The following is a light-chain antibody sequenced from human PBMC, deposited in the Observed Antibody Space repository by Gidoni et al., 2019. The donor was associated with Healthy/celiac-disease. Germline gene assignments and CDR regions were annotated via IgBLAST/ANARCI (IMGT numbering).Light chain of an antibody. V-gene: IGKV3-11*01. CDR3: QQRSNWPPIT. CDR2: DAS. Sequence: DIVLTQHPATLSLSPGERATLSCRASQRVSSYLAWYQQKPGQAPRLLIYDASNRATGIPARFSGSGSGTDFTLTISSREPEDFAVYYCQQRSNWPPITFGQGTRLEIK. CDR1: QRVSSY. J-gene: IGKJ5*01.